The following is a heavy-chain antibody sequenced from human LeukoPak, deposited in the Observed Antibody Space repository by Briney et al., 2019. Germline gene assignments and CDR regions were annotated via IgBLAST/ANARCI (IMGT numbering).Heavy chain of an antibody. Sequence: PGGSLRLSCAASGFTFSSYAMHWVRQAPGKGLEWVAVISYDGSNKYYADSVKGRFTISRDNSKNTLYLQMNSLRAEDTAVYYCARGGGHIVVVTATDYWGQGTLVTVSS. CDR2: ISYDGSNK. CDR1: GFTFSSYA. V-gene: IGHV3-30-3*01. CDR3: ARGGGHIVVVTATDY. D-gene: IGHD2-21*02. J-gene: IGHJ4*02.